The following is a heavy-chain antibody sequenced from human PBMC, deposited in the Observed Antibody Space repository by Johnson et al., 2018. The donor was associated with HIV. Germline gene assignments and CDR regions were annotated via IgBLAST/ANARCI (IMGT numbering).Heavy chain of an antibody. CDR2: ISYDGSEK. V-gene: IGHV3-30*04. CDR1: GFTFSSYA. Sequence: QVHLVESGGGLVQPGGSLRLSCAASGFTFSSYAMHWVRQAPGKGLEWVAVISYDGSEKYYADSVKGRFTISRERSKNTLYLQVNSLRAEDTAVYYCARGSRYTHDNDDVYLLHAFDIWGQGTVVTVSS. J-gene: IGHJ3*02. CDR3: ARGSRYTHDNDDVYLLHAFDI. D-gene: IGHD3-16*01.